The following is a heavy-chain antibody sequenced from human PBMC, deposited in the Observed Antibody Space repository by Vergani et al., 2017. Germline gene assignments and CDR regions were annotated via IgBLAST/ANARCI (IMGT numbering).Heavy chain of an antibody. J-gene: IGHJ6*02. V-gene: IGHV3-30*18. CDR3: AKVFGGYADYYYYGMDV. D-gene: IGHD5-12*01. CDR2: ISYDGSNK. Sequence: VQLLESGGGLVQPGGSLRLSCAASGFTFSSYGMHWVRQAPGKGLEWVAVISYDGSNKYYADSVKGRFTISRDNSKNTLYLQMNSLRAEDTAVYYCAKVFGGYADYYYYGMDVWGQGTTVTVSS. CDR1: GFTFSSYG.